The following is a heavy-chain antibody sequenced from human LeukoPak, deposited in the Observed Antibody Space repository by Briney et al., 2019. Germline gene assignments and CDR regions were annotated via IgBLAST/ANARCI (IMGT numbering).Heavy chain of an antibody. CDR3: ARGRAIFGVAPDY. Sequence: QSGGSLSLSRAFWGFTLSIYWMLCARDSPARGRVEGSRIKTDGSNTNYADSVKGRFTISRDNAKNTLYLQMNSLRADDMAVYYCARGRAIFGVAPDYWGQGTLVTVSS. J-gene: IGHJ4*02. V-gene: IGHV3-74*01. D-gene: IGHD3-3*01. CDR1: GFTLSIYW. CDR2: IKTDGSNT.